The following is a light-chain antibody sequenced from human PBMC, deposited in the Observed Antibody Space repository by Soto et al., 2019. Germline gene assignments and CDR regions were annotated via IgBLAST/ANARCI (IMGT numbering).Light chain of an antibody. CDR3: QQYDTSPPLT. Sequence: EVVLTQSPGTLSLSQGERATLSCRAIQSVSSSYLAWYQQKPGQAPRLLIYGASSRATGTPDRFSGSGSGTDFTLTISRLEPEDFAVYYCQQYDTSPPLTFGGGTKVDIK. CDR1: QSVSSSY. CDR2: GAS. J-gene: IGKJ4*01. V-gene: IGKV3-20*01.